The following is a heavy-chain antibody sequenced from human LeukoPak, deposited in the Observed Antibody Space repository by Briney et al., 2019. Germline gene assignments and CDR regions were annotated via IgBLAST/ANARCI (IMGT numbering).Heavy chain of an antibody. Sequence: PSETLSLTCTVSGSMYNYYWSWIRQPPGKGLEWIGYIHYNGITNYSPSLKSRVTMSLDTSKNQVSLKLNSVSAADTAVYYCARHISSGGTYAHFDYWGQGTLVTVSS. CDR1: GSMYNYY. V-gene: IGHV4-59*08. J-gene: IGHJ4*02. CDR2: IHYNGIT. D-gene: IGHD1-26*01. CDR3: ARHISSGGTYAHFDY.